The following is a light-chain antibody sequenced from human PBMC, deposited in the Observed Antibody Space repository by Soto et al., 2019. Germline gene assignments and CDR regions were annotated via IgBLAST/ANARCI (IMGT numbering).Light chain of an antibody. CDR1: QSVSSS. CDR2: GAS. V-gene: IGKV3-15*01. CDR3: QQYNNWLT. Sequence: DMVMTQSPATLSVSPGERATLSCRASQSVSSSLAWYQQKPGRSPRLLIYGASTRATGIPARFSGGGSGTEFTLTISSLQSEDFAVYYCQQYNNWLTFGQGTKVDIK. J-gene: IGKJ1*01.